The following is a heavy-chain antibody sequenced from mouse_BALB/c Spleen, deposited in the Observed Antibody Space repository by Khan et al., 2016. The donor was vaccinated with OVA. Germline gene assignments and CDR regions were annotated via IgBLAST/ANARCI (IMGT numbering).Heavy chain of an antibody. CDR2: ISTYYGDA. CDR3: TRGGGGNRFAY. J-gene: IGHJ3*01. V-gene: IGHV1S137*01. CDR1: GYTFTDFT. Sequence: QVQLQQSGAELVRPGVSVKISCKGSGYTFTDFTMHWVKQSHAMSLEWIGVISTYYGDATYNQKFKDKATMTVDKSSSTAYMERARLTSEDSAIYYCTRGGGGNRFAYWGQGTLVTVSA.